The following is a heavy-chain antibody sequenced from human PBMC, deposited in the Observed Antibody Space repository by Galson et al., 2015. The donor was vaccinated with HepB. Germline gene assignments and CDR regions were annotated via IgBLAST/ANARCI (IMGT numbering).Heavy chain of an antibody. D-gene: IGHD6-19*01. Sequence: SLRISCAASGLVFSDYYMSWVGQAPGEGLDWVSYITSSGSAIYADSVKGRFTVSRDNDKNSLFLQMNSLRGEETAVYYCATIPADRNGWYHHDSWGQGTLVTVSS. CDR2: ITSSGSAI. CDR1: GLVFSDYY. CDR3: ATIPADRNGWYHHDS. J-gene: IGHJ5*01. V-gene: IGHV3-11*01.